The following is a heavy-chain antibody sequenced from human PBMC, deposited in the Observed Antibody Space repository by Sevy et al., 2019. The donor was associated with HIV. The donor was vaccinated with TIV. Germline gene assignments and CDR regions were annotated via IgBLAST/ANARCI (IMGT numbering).Heavy chain of an antibody. D-gene: IGHD3-22*01. CDR2: ISGGDDST. V-gene: IGHV3-23*01. J-gene: IGHJ2*01. Sequence: GGSLRLSCAASGFIFSDYAMSWVRQAPGKGLEWVSSISGGDDSTYYADSVKGRFTVSRDNSKNTLYQQMNTLRAEDTALYYCAKFGDYYDSGGYYWYFDFWGRGTLVTVSS. CDR1: GFIFSDYA. CDR3: AKFGDYYDSGGYYWYFDF.